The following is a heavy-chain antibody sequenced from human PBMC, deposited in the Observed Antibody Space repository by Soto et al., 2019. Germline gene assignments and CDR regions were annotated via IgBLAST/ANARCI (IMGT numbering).Heavy chain of an antibody. V-gene: IGHV3-21*06. Sequence: EVQLVESGGGLVKPGGSLRLSCAGSGFSFSSYSMNWVRLAPGKGLEWVSSISSRSGYIYYADSIRGRFTISRDNAKDSLCLQMRSLRAEATAVYYWAKGTGDFVRSDGFDIWGQGTMVTVSS. CDR2: ISSRSGYI. CDR1: GFSFSSYS. D-gene: IGHD4-17*01. J-gene: IGHJ3*02. CDR3: AKGTGDFVRSDGFDI.